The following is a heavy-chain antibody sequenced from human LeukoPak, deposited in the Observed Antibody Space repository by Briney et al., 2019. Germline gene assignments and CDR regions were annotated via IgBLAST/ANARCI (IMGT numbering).Heavy chain of an antibody. J-gene: IGHJ6*03. Sequence: PGGSLRLSCTPSGFTFIDYSMNWVRQAPGKGLEWVSSISTSSTYTFYADSVKGRFTISRDNRKNSLYLQVSSLTAEDTAVYYCARDASGFYLYYYMDVWGKGTTVTVSS. D-gene: IGHD6-25*01. CDR2: ISTSSTYT. V-gene: IGHV3-21*01. CDR3: ARDASGFYLYYYMDV. CDR1: GFTFIDYS.